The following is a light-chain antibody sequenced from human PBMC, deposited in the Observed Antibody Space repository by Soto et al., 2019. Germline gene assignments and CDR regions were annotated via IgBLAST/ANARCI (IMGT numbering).Light chain of an antibody. J-gene: IGLJ3*02. Sequence: QSVLTQPASVSGSPGQSVTISCTGPRSDIGDSNFISWYQHSPGKAPRLLIYEVNNRPSGVSRRFSGSKAGNTASLAINGLHSEDEADYYCASWDDNLNGGVFGGGTKLTVL. CDR2: EVN. V-gene: IGLV2-14*01. CDR1: RSDIGDSNF. CDR3: ASWDDNLNGGV.